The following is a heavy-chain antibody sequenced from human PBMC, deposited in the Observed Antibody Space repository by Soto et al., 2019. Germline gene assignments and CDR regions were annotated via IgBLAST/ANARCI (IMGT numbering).Heavy chain of an antibody. D-gene: IGHD2-15*01. V-gene: IGHV3-30*18. Sequence: QVQLVESGGGVVQPGRSLRLSCAASGFIFSSYGMHWVRQAPGKGLEWVAVISYEGSHTYYADSVKGRFTITRDNSKNTLYLQMNSLRPEDTAGYYCAKEVHCGGGSCSWSEGFDYSGQGTLLTVSS. CDR1: GFIFSSYG. J-gene: IGHJ4*02. CDR2: ISYEGSHT. CDR3: AKEVHCGGGSCSWSEGFDY.